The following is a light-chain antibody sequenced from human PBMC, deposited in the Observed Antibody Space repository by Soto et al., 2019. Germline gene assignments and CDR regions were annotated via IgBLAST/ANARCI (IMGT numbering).Light chain of an antibody. J-gene: IGLJ2*01. CDR3: GTWDGSLSAGV. CDR2: YNT. V-gene: IGLV1-51*01. CDR1: SSNIENNY. Sequence: QSVLTQPPSVSAAPGQKVTISCSGSSSNIENNYVSWYQQLPGAATKLLIYYNTERPSGIPYRFSGSKSGTSATLGITGLQTGDEGNYYCGTWDGSLSAGVFGGGTKLTVL.